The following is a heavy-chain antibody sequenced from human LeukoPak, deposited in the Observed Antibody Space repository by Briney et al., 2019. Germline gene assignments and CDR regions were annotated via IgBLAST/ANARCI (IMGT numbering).Heavy chain of an antibody. J-gene: IGHJ4*02. V-gene: IGHV3-23*01. D-gene: IGHD6-6*01. Sequence: GGSLRLSCTASGFTLNNDAMSWVRQAPGKGLEWVSAISGGDTYYAGSVKGRFTISRDNSKNTLYLQMNSLRAEDTAVYYCAKNPRIAARPAYFDYWGQGTLVTVSS. CDR1: GFTLNNDA. CDR3: AKNPRIAARPAYFDY. CDR2: ISGGDT.